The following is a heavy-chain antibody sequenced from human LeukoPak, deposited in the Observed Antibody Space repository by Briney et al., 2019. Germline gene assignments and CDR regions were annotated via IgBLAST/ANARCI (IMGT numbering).Heavy chain of an antibody. V-gene: IGHV4-59*01. CDR3: ARGGSYYDFWSGYYDYYYYMVV. CDR1: GGSISSYY. Sequence: ASETLSLTCSVSGGSISSYYWSWIRQPPGKGLEWIGYIYDSGSTSYNPSLQSRVTISIDTSKNQFSLRLTSVTAADTAVYYCARGGSYYDFWSGYYDYYYYMVVWGKGTTVTVSS. D-gene: IGHD3-3*01. CDR2: IYDSGST. J-gene: IGHJ6*03.